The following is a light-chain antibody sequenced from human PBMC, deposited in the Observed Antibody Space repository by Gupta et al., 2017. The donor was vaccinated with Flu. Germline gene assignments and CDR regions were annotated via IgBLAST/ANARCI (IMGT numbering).Light chain of an antibody. J-gene: IGLJ2*01. CDR1: GSNIGGNH. Sequence: QSVLTQPHSASGTPGQGVSISCAVSGSNIGGNHVYWYHHLPGAAPKLLIYRNKHRPSGVPERFSGSKSGTSASLAVSGLRPEDEGDYYCSAWDDNLGRVLFGGGTKLTVL. CDR2: RNK. CDR3: SAWDDNLGRVL. V-gene: IGLV1-47*01.